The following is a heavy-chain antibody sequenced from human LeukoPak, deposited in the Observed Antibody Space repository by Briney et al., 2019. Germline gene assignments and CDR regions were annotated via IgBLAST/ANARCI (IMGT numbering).Heavy chain of an antibody. CDR3: ATYPIVHHDAFDI. J-gene: IGHJ3*02. V-gene: IGHV3-23*01. D-gene: IGHD2-21*01. CDR2: ISGSGGST. Sequence: GGSLRLSCAASGFTFSSYAMSWVRQAPGKGLEWVSAISGSGGSTYYADSVKGRFTISRDNSKNTLYLQMNSLRAEDTAVYYCATYPIVHHDAFDIWGQGTMVTVSS. CDR1: GFTFSSYA.